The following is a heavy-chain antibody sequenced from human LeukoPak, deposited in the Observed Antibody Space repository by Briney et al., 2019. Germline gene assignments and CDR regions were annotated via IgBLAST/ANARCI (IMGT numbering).Heavy chain of an antibody. V-gene: IGHV4-39*01. J-gene: IGHJ3*02. CDR2: IYYSGST. Sequence: PSETLSLTCTVSGGSTSSSNYCWGWIRQPPGKGLEWIGSIYYSGSTYYNPSLKSPVTISVDTPKTQFSLKLSSMPAADTAVYHCARPTYSEGVFDIWGQRTMVT. CDR3: ARPTYSEGVFDI. CDR1: GGSTSSSNYC. D-gene: IGHD6-13*01.